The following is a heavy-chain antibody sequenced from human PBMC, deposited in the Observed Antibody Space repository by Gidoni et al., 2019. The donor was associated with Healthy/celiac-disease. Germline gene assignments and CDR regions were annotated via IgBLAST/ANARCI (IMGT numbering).Heavy chain of an antibody. Sequence: QVQLVESGGGVVQPGRSLRLYCAASGFTFSSYGMHWVSQAPGKGLEWVAVIGYDGSNKYYADSVKGRFTISRDNSNTTLYLQMNSRRAEDTAVYYCARDGEFWSGYSNWFDPWGQGTLVTVSS. D-gene: IGHD3-3*01. CDR3: ARDGEFWSGYSNWFDP. CDR1: GFTFSSYG. J-gene: IGHJ5*02. CDR2: IGYDGSNK. V-gene: IGHV3-33*01.